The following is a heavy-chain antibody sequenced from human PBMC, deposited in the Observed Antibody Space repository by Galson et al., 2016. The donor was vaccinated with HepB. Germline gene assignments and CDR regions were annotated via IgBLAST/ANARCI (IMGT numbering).Heavy chain of an antibody. Sequence: SLRLSCAASGFTFSTYAMSWVRQAPGKGLEWVSTISGGGGSTDYADSVKGRFTISRDNTRNTVDLQMISLRAEDTALYYCAKCPNSWLGHHYFDPWGQGTLVTVSS. J-gene: IGHJ5*02. D-gene: IGHD3-10*01. CDR3: AKCPNSWLGHHYFDP. CDR2: ISGGGGST. V-gene: IGHV3-23*01. CDR1: GFTFSTYA.